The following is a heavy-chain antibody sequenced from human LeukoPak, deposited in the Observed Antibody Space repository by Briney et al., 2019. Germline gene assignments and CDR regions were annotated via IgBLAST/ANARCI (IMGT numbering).Heavy chain of an antibody. CDR1: GFTFDDYA. Sequence: GGSLRLSCAASGFTFDDYAMHWVRQAPGKGLEWVSGISWNSGSIGYADSVKGRFTISRDNAENSLYLQMNSLRAEDTALYYCALTGAFDIWGQGTMVTVSS. CDR2: ISWNSGSI. D-gene: IGHD4-11*01. V-gene: IGHV3-9*01. CDR3: ALTGAFDI. J-gene: IGHJ3*02.